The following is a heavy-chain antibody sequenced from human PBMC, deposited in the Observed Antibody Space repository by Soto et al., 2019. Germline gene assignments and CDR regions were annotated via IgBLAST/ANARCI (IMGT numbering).Heavy chain of an antibody. CDR1: GGSISSANFY. V-gene: IGHV4-39*02. CDR2: MSFSEGT. J-gene: IGHJ3*02. CDR3: ATNYCDSARCNVAFDI. D-gene: IGHD2-21*01. Sequence: SETLSLTCTVSGGSISSANFYWGWVRQPPGKGLEWIGTMSFSEGTYYSPSLKSRVTMSGDTSQNHFSLKMRSLTAADTAVYYCATNYCDSARCNVAFDIWGQGTMVTVSS.